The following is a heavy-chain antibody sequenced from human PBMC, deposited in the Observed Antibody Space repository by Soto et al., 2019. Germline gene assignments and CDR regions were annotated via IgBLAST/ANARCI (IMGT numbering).Heavy chain of an antibody. D-gene: IGHD2-15*01. CDR2: IYYSGST. CDR3: ARENLGYCSGGSCRNFDY. J-gene: IGHJ4*02. CDR1: GGSISSGGYY. Sequence: PSETLSLTCTVSGGSISSGGYYWSCIRQHPGKGLEWIGYIYYSGSTYYNPSLKSRVTISVDTSKNQFSLKLSSVTAADTAVYYCARENLGYCSGGSCRNFDYWGQGTLVTVSS. V-gene: IGHV4-31*03.